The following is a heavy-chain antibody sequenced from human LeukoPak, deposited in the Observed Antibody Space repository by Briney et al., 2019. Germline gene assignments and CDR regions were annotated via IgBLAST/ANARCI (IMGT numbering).Heavy chain of an antibody. CDR1: GYTLTELS. CDR3: ATGGGYDILTGFVY. V-gene: IGHV1-24*01. Sequence: GASVKVSGKVSGYTLTELSMHWVRQAPGKGLEWMGGFDPEDGETIYAQKFQGRVTMTEDTSTDTAYMELSSLRSEDTAVYYCATGGGYDILTGFVYWGQGTLVTVSS. J-gene: IGHJ4*02. CDR2: FDPEDGET. D-gene: IGHD3-9*01.